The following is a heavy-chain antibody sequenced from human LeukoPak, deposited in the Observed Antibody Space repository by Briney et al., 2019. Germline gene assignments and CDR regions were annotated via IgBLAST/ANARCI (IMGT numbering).Heavy chain of an antibody. D-gene: IGHD6-19*01. V-gene: IGHV4-39*07. Sequence: PSETLSLTCTVSGGSISSRGFFWGWIRQPPGKGPEWIGSVYYDGVTYYNRSLKSRVTMSVDTSRNQFSLKLSSVTAADTAVYYCARDLYSSGWGYFDYWGQGTLVTVSS. CDR1: GGSISSRGFF. J-gene: IGHJ4*02. CDR2: VYYDGVT. CDR3: ARDLYSSGWGYFDY.